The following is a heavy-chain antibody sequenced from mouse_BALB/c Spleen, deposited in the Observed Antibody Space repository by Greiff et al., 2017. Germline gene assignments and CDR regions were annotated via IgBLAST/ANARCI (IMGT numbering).Heavy chain of an antibody. CDR3: GRWRYEYAMDD. Sequence: VKLVESGGGLVPPGVSRKLSCAASGFTFSSFGMHWVRQAPEKGLEWVAYIRTGSSSIYYADTVTVRFTISRDTPTNTLFLQMTSLRSEDTAMYYWGRWRYEYAMDDWGEGTSVTVSS. D-gene: IGHD2-3*01. V-gene: IGHV5-17*02. J-gene: IGHJ4*01. CDR1: GFTFSSFG. CDR2: IRTGSSSI.